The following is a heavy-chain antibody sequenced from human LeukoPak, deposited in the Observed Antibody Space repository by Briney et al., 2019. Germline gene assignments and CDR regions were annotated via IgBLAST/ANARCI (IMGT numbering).Heavy chain of an antibody. CDR2: VRYDGSNK. CDR3: AKDSGSSSSYYFDY. J-gene: IGHJ4*02. V-gene: IGHV3-30*02. CDR1: GFTFSSYG. D-gene: IGHD6-6*01. Sequence: PGGSLRLSCAASGFTFSSYGMHWVRQAPGKGLEWVAFVRYDGSNKYYADSVKGRFTISRDSSKNTLYLQMNSLRAEDTAVYYCAKDSGSSSSYYFDYWGQGTLVTVSS.